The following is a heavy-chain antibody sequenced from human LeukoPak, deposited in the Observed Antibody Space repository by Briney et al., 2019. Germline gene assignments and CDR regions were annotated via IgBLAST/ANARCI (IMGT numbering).Heavy chain of an antibody. J-gene: IGHJ4*02. CDR3: ARDRDYYAIDY. CDR1: GFTFSSYW. D-gene: IGHD3-22*01. CDR2: IAKDGRGK. Sequence: GGSLRLSCAASGFTFSSYWMGWVRQAPGKGLEWVANIAKDGRGKNYVDSVKGRFTISRDNARNSLYLQMNSLRADDTAVYYCARDRDYYAIDYWGQGTLVTVSS. V-gene: IGHV3-7*01.